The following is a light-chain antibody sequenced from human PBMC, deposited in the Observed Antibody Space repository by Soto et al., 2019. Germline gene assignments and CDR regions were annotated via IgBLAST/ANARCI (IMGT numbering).Light chain of an antibody. CDR1: SSNIGAGYG. Sequence: QSVLTQPPSVSGAPGQRVTISCTGSSSNIGAGYGVHWYQQPPGTAPKLLIYGNNNRPSGVPDRFSGSKSGTSASLAITGLQAEDEADYYCQSYDSSLSAFYVFGTGTKVTVL. J-gene: IGLJ1*01. CDR2: GNN. V-gene: IGLV1-40*01. CDR3: QSYDSSLSAFYV.